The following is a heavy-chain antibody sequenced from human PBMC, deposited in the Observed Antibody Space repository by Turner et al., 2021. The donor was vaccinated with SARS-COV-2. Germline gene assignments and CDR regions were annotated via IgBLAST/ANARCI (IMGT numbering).Heavy chain of an antibody. D-gene: IGHD2-15*01. CDR3: AKGTEGAS. J-gene: IGHJ4*02. Sequence: EVQLLESGGDLAQPGGSLRLFCAASGFTFSTYPMNWVRQAPGKGLEWVSGISDNGGNTYYADSVQGRFTISRDNSKNTLYLQMNSLKVEDTAVYYCAKGTEGASWGQGTLVTVSS. V-gene: IGHV3-23*01. CDR2: ISDNGGNT. CDR1: GFTFSTYP.